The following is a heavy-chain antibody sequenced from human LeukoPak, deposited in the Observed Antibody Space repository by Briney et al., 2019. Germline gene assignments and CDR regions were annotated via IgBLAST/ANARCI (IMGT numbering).Heavy chain of an antibody. Sequence: GGSLRLSCVGSGFSVSGNYMSWVRQAPGKGLEWVSFINTGGSTYYAESVKGRFTISRDNSKNTLFLQMNSLRAEDTAVYYCARGGLHSDFDSWGQGTLVTVSS. V-gene: IGHV3-66*01. D-gene: IGHD5-24*01. J-gene: IGHJ4*02. CDR3: ARGGLHSDFDS. CDR2: INTGGST. CDR1: GFSVSGNY.